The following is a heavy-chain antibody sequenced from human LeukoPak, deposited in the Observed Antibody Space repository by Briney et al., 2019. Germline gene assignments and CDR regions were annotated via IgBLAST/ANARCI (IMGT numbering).Heavy chain of an antibody. D-gene: IGHD2-8*01. CDR2: IYYSGST. V-gene: IGHV4-61*01. J-gene: IGHJ3*02. Sequence: ETLSLXCTVSGGSVTSGTYYWSWIRQPPGTGLEWIGYIYYSGSTNYNPSLKSRVTVSVDTSKNQCSLKLSSVTTADTAVYYCTRSTNLEAFDIWGQGTMVTVSS. CDR1: GGSVTSGTYY. CDR3: TRSTNLEAFDI.